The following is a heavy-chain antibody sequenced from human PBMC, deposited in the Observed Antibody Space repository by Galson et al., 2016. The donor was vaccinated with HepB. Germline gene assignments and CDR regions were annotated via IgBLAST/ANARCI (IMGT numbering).Heavy chain of an antibody. CDR2: IYSGGST. CDR1: GFTVGNNY. J-gene: IGHJ4*02. V-gene: IGHV3-53*01. Sequence: SLRLSCAASGFTVGNNYMRWDRQAPGKGLEWVALIYSGGSTHYADSVKGRFTISRDNSKNTPYLQMNSLRAEDTAVYYCARKTDTGNGDYWGQGTLVTVSS. D-gene: IGHD4-23*01. CDR3: ARKTDTGNGDY.